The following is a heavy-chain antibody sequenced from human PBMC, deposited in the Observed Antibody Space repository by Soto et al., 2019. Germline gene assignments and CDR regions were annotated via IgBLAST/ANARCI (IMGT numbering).Heavy chain of an antibody. D-gene: IGHD5-18*01. V-gene: IGHV1-46*01. J-gene: IGHJ6*02. CDR1: GYTFTSYY. CDR2: INPSGGST. CDR3: ASAVDTAMVTRIYYGMDG. Sequence: GASVKVSCKASGYTFTSYYMHWVRQAPGQGLEWMGIINPSGGSTSYAQKFQGRVTMTRDTSTSTVYMELSSLRSEDTAVYYCASAVDTAMVTRIYYGMDGWGQGNTVTVSS.